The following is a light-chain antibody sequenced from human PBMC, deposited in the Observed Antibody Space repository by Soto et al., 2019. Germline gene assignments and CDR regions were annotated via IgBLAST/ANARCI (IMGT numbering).Light chain of an antibody. CDR3: SSYTTTTRL. CDR2: EVS. V-gene: IGLV2-14*01. CDR1: SSDIGSNNY. Sequence: QSALTQPASVSGSPGQSITISCTGTSSDIGSNNYVSWFQQRPGKAPTLIIYEVSNRPSGVSTHCSGSKSGNTASLTISGLLPEDEAEYYGSSYTTTTRLFGGGTKLTVL. J-gene: IGLJ3*02.